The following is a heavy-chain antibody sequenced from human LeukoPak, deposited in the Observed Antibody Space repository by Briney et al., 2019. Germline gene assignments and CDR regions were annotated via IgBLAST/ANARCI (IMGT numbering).Heavy chain of an antibody. D-gene: IGHD3-10*01. Sequence: GASVKVSCKASGYTFTSYGISWVRQAPGQGLEWMGWISAYNGNTNYAQKLQGRVTMTTDTSTSTAYMELRSLRSDDTAVYYCARGPLITMVRGVIISEFDYWGQGTLVTVSS. CDR2: ISAYNGNT. V-gene: IGHV1-18*01. CDR3: ARGPLITMVRGVIISEFDY. J-gene: IGHJ4*02. CDR1: GYTFTSYG.